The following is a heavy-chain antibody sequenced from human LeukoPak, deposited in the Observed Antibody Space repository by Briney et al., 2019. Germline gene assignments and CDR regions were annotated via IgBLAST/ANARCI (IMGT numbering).Heavy chain of an antibody. CDR2: ISGSGGST. V-gene: IGHV3-23*01. J-gene: IGHJ4*02. CDR3: ARAMYYYGSGSYYQPSFDY. CDR1: GFTFSSYA. D-gene: IGHD3-10*01. Sequence: GGSLRLSCAASGFTFSSYAMSWVRQAPGKGLEWVSAISGSGGSTHYADSVKGRFTISRDNSKNTLYLQMNSLRAEDTAVYYCARAMYYYGSGSYYQPSFDYWGQGTLVTVSS.